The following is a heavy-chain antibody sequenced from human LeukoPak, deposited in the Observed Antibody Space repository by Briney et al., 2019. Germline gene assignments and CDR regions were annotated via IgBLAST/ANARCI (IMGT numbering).Heavy chain of an antibody. J-gene: IGHJ4*02. CDR3: VVTQKWLAFDY. CDR1: GGSISGRY. CDR2: WRYDGSP. V-gene: IGHV4-59*08. D-gene: IGHD6-19*01. Sequence: SETLSLTCAVSGGSISGRYWSWIRQPPGKGLEWIANWRYDGSPNYTPSLESRATISLDTSKNQFSLRLTSVTAADTAVYYCVVTQKWLAFDYRGQGILVTVSS.